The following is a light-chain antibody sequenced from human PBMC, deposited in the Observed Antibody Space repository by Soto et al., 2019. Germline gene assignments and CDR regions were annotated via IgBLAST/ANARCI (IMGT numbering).Light chain of an antibody. CDR1: QSFRGL. CDR3: QQRHAWPIT. CDR2: DAY. J-gene: IGKJ5*01. V-gene: IGKV3-11*01. Sequence: EVVLTQSPVTLSLSPGERATLSCRASQSFRGLLAWYQQKPGQAPRLLIYDAYNRATGIPPRFSGSGSGTDFTLTISSLEPEDSAVYYCQQRHAWPITFGQGTLLEV.